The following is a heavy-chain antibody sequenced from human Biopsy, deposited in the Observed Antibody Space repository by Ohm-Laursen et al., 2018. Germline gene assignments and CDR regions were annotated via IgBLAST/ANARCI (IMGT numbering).Heavy chain of an antibody. V-gene: IGHV3-30*03. D-gene: IGHD4-11*01. CDR3: ARDGKRWDYSTYFSWHFDL. CDR1: GFTFTSYA. CDR2: ISYDGSGE. J-gene: IGHJ2*01. Sequence: SLRLSCAATGFTFTSYAMHWVRQAPGKGLEWVAVISYDGSGEYYADSLQGRFIISRDNPKNTVDLQMNNLRAEDTAVYFCARDGKRWDYSTYFSWHFDLWGRGTLVTVSS.